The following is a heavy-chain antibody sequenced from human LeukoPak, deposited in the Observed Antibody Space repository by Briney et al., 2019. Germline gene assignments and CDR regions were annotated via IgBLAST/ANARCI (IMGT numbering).Heavy chain of an antibody. CDR1: GYSFTSYW. V-gene: IGHV5-51*03. D-gene: IGHD2-15*01. CDR3: ASSGYCSGGSCYSDAFDI. J-gene: IGHJ3*02. CDR2: IYPGDSDT. Sequence: GESLKISCKGSGYSFTSYWIGWVRQMPGKGLGWMGIIYPGDSDTRYSPSFQGQVTISADKSISTAYLQWSSLKASDTAMYYCASSGYCSGGSCYSDAFDIWGQGTMVTVSS.